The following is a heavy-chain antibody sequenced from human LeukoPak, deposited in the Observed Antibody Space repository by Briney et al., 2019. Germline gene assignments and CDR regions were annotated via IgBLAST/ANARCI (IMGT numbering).Heavy chain of an antibody. Sequence: SVKVSCKASGGTFSSYAISWVRQAPGQGLEWMGGIIPIFGTANYAQKFQGRVTITTDESTSTAYMELSSLRSEDTAVYYCASRGSYLGGSGGAFDIWGQGTMVTVSS. CDR1: GGTFSSYA. V-gene: IGHV1-69*05. D-gene: IGHD1-26*01. CDR2: IIPIFGTA. J-gene: IGHJ3*02. CDR3: ASRGSYLGGSGGAFDI.